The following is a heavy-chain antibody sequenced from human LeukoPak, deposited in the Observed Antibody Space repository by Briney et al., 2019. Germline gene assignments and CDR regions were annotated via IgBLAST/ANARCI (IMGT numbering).Heavy chain of an antibody. Sequence: GGSLRLSCAASGFTFSSYAMSWVRQAPGKGLEWVSGIGASGGSTYYADSVKGRFTISRDNSKNTLYLQMNSLRAEDTAVYYCAKVATWTYFDSWGQGTLVTVSS. CDR2: IGASGGST. CDR1: GFTFSSYA. J-gene: IGHJ4*02. D-gene: IGHD3/OR15-3a*01. CDR3: AKVATWTYFDS. V-gene: IGHV3-23*01.